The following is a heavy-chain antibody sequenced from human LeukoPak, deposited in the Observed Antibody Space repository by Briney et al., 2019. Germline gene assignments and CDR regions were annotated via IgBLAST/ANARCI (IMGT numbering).Heavy chain of an antibody. V-gene: IGHV3-30*02. CDR1: GFTFSSYG. CDR3: AKARDSGSYIFDY. J-gene: IGHJ4*02. D-gene: IGHD1-26*01. Sequence: GGSLRLSCAASGFTFSSYGMHWVRQAPGKGLEWVAFIRYDGSNKYYADSVKGRFTISRDNSKNTLYLQMNSLRAEDTAVYYCAKARDSGSYIFDYWGQGTLVTVSS. CDR2: IRYDGSNK.